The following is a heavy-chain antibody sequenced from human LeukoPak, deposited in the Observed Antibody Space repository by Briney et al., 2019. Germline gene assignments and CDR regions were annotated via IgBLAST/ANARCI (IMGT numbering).Heavy chain of an antibody. D-gene: IGHD5-18*01. CDR3: VKGFTYSRDVFEY. J-gene: IGHJ4*02. CDR2: ISSDGGGT. Sequence: GGSLRLSCSASGFTFRSYAMHWVSQAPGKGLQYVSAISSDGGGTYYADSVKGRFTISRDNSKNTLSLEMTSLRVEDTAVYYCVKGFTYSRDVFEYWGQGTLITVSS. V-gene: IGHV3-64D*06. CDR1: GFTFRSYA.